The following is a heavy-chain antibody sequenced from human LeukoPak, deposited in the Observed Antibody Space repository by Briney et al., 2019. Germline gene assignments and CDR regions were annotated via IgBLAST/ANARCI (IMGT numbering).Heavy chain of an antibody. J-gene: IGHJ3*02. CDR2: INPHSGGT. D-gene: IGHD5-12*01. Sequence: VKVSCKASGYTFSYYYLHWVRQAPGHGLEWMGWINPHSGGTHYAQKFQGRVTMTRDTSISTAYMELSSLRSDDTAVYFCAREIVATIGGAFDIWGQGTMVTVSS. V-gene: IGHV1-2*02. CDR1: GYTFSYYY. CDR3: AREIVATIGGAFDI.